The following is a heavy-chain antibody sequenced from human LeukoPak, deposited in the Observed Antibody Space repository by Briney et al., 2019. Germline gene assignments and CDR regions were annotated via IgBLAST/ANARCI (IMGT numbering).Heavy chain of an antibody. V-gene: IGHV4-39*07. J-gene: IGHJ2*01. CDR1: GGSISSSSYY. CDR2: IYYSGST. Sequence: SETLSLTCTVSGGSISSSSYYWGWIRQPPGKGLEWIGSIYYSGSTYYNPSLKSRVTISVDTSKNQFSLKLSSVTAADTAVYYCARAISRVVTRNWYFDLWGRGTLVTVSS. D-gene: IGHD4-23*01. CDR3: ARAISRVVTRNWYFDL.